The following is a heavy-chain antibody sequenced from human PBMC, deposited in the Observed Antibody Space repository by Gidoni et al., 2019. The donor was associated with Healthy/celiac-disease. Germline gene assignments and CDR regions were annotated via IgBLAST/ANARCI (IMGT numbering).Heavy chain of an antibody. V-gene: IGHV3-7*01. CDR2: IKQEGSEK. D-gene: IGHD4-17*01. J-gene: IGHJ5*02. Sequence: EVQLVESGGCVVQPWWSLRLSCAASGVTFSGYGMSWVRQAPGKGLEWVANIKQEGSEKYYVDSVKVRFTISRDNAKNALYLQMNSLRAEDTVVYYCARDETTVTTLGEFDPWGQGTLVTVSS. CDR3: ARDETTVTTLGEFDP. CDR1: GVTFSGYG.